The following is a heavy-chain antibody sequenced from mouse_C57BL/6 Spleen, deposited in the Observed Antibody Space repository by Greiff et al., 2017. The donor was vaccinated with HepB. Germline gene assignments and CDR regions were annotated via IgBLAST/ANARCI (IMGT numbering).Heavy chain of an antibody. CDR3: ARKGILGFAY. CDR1: GYTFTSYW. D-gene: IGHD5-2*01. J-gene: IGHJ3*01. CDR2: IYPSDSET. V-gene: IGHV1-61*01. Sequence: VQLQQPGAELVRPGSSVKLSCKASGYTFTSYWMDWVKQRPGQGLEWIGNIYPSDSETHYNQKFKDKATLTVDKSSSTAYMQLSSLTSEDSAVYYGARKGILGFAYWGQGTLVTVSA.